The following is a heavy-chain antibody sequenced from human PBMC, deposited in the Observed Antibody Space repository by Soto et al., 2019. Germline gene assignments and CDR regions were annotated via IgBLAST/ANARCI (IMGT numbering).Heavy chain of an antibody. J-gene: IGHJ5*02. Sequence: SETLSLTCTVSGGSISSSSYYWGWIRQPPGKGLEWIGSIYYSGSTYYNPSLKSRVTISVDTSKNQFSLKLSSVTAADTAVYYCARQDVYYYGSGSYLRWFDPWGQGTLVTVSS. D-gene: IGHD3-10*01. CDR3: ARQDVYYYGSGSYLRWFDP. CDR1: GGSISSSSYY. CDR2: IYYSGST. V-gene: IGHV4-39*01.